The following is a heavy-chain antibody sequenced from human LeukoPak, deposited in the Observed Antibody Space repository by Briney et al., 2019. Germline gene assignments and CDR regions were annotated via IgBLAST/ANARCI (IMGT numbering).Heavy chain of an antibody. V-gene: IGHV1-8*01. J-gene: IGHJ4*02. CDR1: GYTFTSCD. CDR3: TRGSSGRRDN. Sequence: ASVTVSCKASGYTFTSCDSNWVRQAAGQGLEWMGWMNPNSGNTGYGPSFQGRITMTRDISIGTAYMELSNLTSEDTAIYYCTRGSSGRRDNWGQGTLVTVSA. D-gene: IGHD6-19*01. CDR2: MNPNSGNT.